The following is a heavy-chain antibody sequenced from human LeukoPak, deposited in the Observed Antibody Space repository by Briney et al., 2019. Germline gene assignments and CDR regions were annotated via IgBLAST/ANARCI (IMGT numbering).Heavy chain of an antibody. CDR3: AKVDGDYEFDY. D-gene: IGHD4-17*01. V-gene: IGHV3-23*01. CDR1: GFTFSSYA. J-gene: IGHJ4*02. Sequence: GGSLRLSCAASGFTFSSYAMTWVRQAPGKGLEWVSGISGSGGSTYYADSVKGRFTISRDNSKNTLYLQINSLRVEDTALYYCAKVDGDYEFDYWGQGTLVTVSS. CDR2: ISGSGGST.